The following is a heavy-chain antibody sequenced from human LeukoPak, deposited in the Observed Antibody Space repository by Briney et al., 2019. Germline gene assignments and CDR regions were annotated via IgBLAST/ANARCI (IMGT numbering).Heavy chain of an antibody. Sequence: GGSLRLSCAASGFSLSNYWMSWVRQAPGKGLEWVANMKQDGGQIYYVDSVKGRFTISRDNAKNSLYLQMNSLRAEDTAVYYCARDVQAFCDYGHDYWGQGTLVTVSS. J-gene: IGHJ4*02. D-gene: IGHD4-17*01. CDR1: GFSLSNYW. CDR3: ARDVQAFCDYGHDY. CDR2: MKQDGGQI. V-gene: IGHV3-7*03.